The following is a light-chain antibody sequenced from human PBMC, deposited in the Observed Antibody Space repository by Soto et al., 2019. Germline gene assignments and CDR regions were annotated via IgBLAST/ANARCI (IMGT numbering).Light chain of an antibody. Sequence: QSALTQPRSVSGSPGQSVTISCTGTSSDVGGYNYVSWYQQYPGKAPKFMIYDVSKRPSGVPDRFSGPKSGNTASLTISGLQAEDEADYYCCSYAGSYTLVFGGGTKLTVL. CDR1: SSDVGGYNY. J-gene: IGLJ2*01. CDR2: DVS. CDR3: CSYAGSYTLV. V-gene: IGLV2-11*01.